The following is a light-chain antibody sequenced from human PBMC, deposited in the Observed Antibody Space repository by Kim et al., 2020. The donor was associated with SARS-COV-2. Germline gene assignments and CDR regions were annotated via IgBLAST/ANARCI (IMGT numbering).Light chain of an antibody. CDR1: TGAVTSGHY. CDR3: LLAYSGARV. Sequence: QAVVTQEPSLTVSPGWTVTLTCGSSTGAVTSGHYPYWFQQKPGQAPRTLIYDTSNKHSWTPARFSGSLLGGKVALTLSGAQPEDEAEYYCLLAYSGARVFGTGTKVTVL. V-gene: IGLV7-46*01. CDR2: DTS. J-gene: IGLJ1*01.